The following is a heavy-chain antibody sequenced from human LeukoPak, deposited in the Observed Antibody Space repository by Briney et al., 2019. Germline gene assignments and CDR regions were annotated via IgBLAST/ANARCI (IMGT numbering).Heavy chain of an antibody. CDR2: IYYSGST. D-gene: IGHD3-3*01. CDR3: ARAETYYDFWSGNPLYYYGMDA. Sequence: SETLSLTCTVSGGSISSYYWSWIRQPPGKGLEWIGYIYYSGSTNYNPSLKSRVTISVDTSKNQFSLKLSSVTAADTAVYYCARAETYYDFWSGNPLYYYGMDAWGQGTTVTVSS. J-gene: IGHJ6*02. V-gene: IGHV4-59*01. CDR1: GGSISSYY.